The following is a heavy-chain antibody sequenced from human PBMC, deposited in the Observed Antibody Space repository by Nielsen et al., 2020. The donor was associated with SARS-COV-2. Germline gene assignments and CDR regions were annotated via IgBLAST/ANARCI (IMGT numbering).Heavy chain of an antibody. J-gene: IGHJ4*02. D-gene: IGHD5-24*01. CDR2: IYYSGTT. CDR3: ARDRRREELATISGVRF. Sequence: SETLSLTCTVSGGSISSKGYYWSWIRQPPGKGLEWIATIYYSGTTYYNPSLKSRVTISVDTSKNQFSLKLTSVPAADTAVYYCARDRRREELATISGVRFWGQGTLVTVSS. V-gene: IGHV4-39*07. CDR1: GGSISSKGYY.